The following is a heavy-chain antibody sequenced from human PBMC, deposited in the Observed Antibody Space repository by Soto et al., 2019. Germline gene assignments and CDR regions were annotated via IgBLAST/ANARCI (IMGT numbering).Heavy chain of an antibody. CDR2: INHSGST. D-gene: IGHD3-16*01. V-gene: IGHV4-34*01. CDR1: GGSFSGYY. J-gene: IGHJ4*02. CDR3: ARGRGITFGGDITTTVTLDY. Sequence: QVQLQQWGAGLLKPSETLSLTCAVYGGSFSGYYWSWIRQPPGKGLEWIGEINHSGSTNYNPSPKRLVTTSLDTAKNQFSLKLSSVTAADTAVYYCARGRGITFGGDITTTVTLDYWGQGTLVTVSS.